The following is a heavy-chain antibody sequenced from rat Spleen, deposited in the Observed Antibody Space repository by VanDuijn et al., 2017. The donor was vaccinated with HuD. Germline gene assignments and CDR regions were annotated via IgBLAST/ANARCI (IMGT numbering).Heavy chain of an antibody. CDR2: ITTTGGST. CDR1: GFTFTDYN. V-gene: IGHV5S23*01. D-gene: IGHD1-11*01. J-gene: IGHJ2*01. CDR3: SREGLYGNFFDY. Sequence: EVQLVESGGGLVQPGRSLKLSCAASGFTFTDYNMAWIRQAPGKGLEWIASITTTGGSTYYSGSVKGRFTISRDNAKSTLYLQMDSLRSEDTATYYCSREGLYGNFFDYCGQGVMVTVSS.